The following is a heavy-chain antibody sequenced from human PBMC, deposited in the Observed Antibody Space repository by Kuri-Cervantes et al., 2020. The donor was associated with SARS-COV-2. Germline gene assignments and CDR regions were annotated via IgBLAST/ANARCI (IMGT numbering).Heavy chain of an antibody. Sequence: SVKVSCKASEGTFSSYAISWVRQAPGQGLEWMGGIIPIFGTANYAQKFQGRVTITADESTSTAYMELSSLRSDDTAVYYCARDRGFLEWLENYYYMDVWGKGTTVTVSS. CDR3: ARDRGFLEWLENYYYMDV. CDR1: EGTFSSYA. D-gene: IGHD3-3*01. J-gene: IGHJ6*03. V-gene: IGHV1-69*13. CDR2: IIPIFGTA.